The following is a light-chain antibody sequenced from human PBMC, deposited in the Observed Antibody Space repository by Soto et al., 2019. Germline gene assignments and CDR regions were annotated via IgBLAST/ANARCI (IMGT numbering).Light chain of an antibody. CDR2: RAS. CDR1: QSVSSY. CDR3: QQYSTWPPRYT. V-gene: IGKV3-15*01. Sequence: EIVMTQSPATLSVSPGARATLSCRASQSVSSYLAWYQQRPGQPPRLLIYRASTRATNIPARFSGSGSGTEFSLTISSLQSEDFAVYYCQQYSTWPPRYTFGQGTKLEI. J-gene: IGKJ2*01.